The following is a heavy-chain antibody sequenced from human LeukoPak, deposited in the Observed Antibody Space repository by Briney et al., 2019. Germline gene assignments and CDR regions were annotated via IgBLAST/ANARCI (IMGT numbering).Heavy chain of an antibody. Sequence: KRGESLKISCKGSGYSFTSYWIGWVRQMPGKGLEWMGIIYPGDSDTRYSPSFQGQVTISADKSISTAYLQWSSLKASDTAMYYCARLSGSYLALKPYYYYYGMDVWGQGTTVTVSS. CDR1: GYSFTSYW. CDR2: IYPGDSDT. D-gene: IGHD1-26*01. V-gene: IGHV5-51*01. J-gene: IGHJ6*02. CDR3: ARLSGSYLALKPYYYYYGMDV.